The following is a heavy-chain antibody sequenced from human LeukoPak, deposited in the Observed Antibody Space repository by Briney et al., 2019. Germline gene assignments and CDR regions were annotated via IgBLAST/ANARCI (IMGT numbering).Heavy chain of an antibody. J-gene: IGHJ4*02. Sequence: SETLSITCTVSGGSISSYYWSWIRQPPGKGLERIGYIYYSGSTNYNPSLKSRVTISVDTSKNQFSLKLSSVTAADTAVYYCARDAGSGSLSQFDYWGQGTLVTVSS. CDR1: GGSISSYY. CDR2: IYYSGST. V-gene: IGHV4-59*01. CDR3: ARDAGSGSLSQFDY. D-gene: IGHD3-10*01.